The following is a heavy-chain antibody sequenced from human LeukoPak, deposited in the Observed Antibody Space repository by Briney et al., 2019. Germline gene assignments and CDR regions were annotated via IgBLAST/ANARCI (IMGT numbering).Heavy chain of an antibody. CDR1: GGSFSGYY. J-gene: IGHJ3*02. CDR2: INHSGST. D-gene: IGHD6-13*01. V-gene: IGHV4-34*01. Sequence: SETLSLTCAVYGGSFSGYYWSWIRQPPGKGLEWIGEINHSGSTNYNPSLKSRVTISVDTSKNQFSLKLSSVTAADTAVYYCARGGKSSSWYLNAFDIWGQGTMVTVSS. CDR3: ARGGKSSSWYLNAFDI.